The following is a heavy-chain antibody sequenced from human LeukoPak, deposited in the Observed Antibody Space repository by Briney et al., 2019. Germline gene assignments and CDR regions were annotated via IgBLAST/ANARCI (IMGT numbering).Heavy chain of an antibody. Sequence: TSETLSLTCTVSGGSISSYYWNWIRQPAGKGLEWIGRIYTGVSTNYNPSLKSRVTISVDKSKNQFSLKLSSVTAADTAVYYCAREPFYYDSTLLDAFDIWGQGTMVTVSS. D-gene: IGHD3-22*01. J-gene: IGHJ3*02. CDR2: IYTGVST. CDR3: AREPFYYDSTLLDAFDI. CDR1: GGSISSYY. V-gene: IGHV4-4*07.